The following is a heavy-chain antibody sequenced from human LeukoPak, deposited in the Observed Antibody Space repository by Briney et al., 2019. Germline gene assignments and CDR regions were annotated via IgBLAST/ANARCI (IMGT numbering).Heavy chain of an antibody. Sequence: GASVKVSCKASGGTFTSYDINWVRQATGQGLEWMGWMNPNSGNTGYAQKFQGRVTMTRNTSISTAYMELSSLRSEDTAVYYCARGRFDSSGYTFDYWGQGTLSPSPQ. V-gene: IGHV1-8*01. CDR1: GGTFTSYD. J-gene: IGHJ4*02. CDR2: MNPNSGNT. D-gene: IGHD3-22*01. CDR3: ARGRFDSSGYTFDY.